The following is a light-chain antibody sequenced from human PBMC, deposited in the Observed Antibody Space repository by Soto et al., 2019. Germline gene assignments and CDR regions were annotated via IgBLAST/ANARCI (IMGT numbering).Light chain of an antibody. CDR2: GAS. CDR1: QSVSSSY. Sequence: EIVLTQSPGTLSLSPGERATLSCRASQSVSSSYLAWYQQKPGQAPRPLIYGASSRATGIPDRFSGSRSGTDFTLTISRLEPEDFAVYYCLQYGSSPYTFGQGTKLEIK. CDR3: LQYGSSPYT. J-gene: IGKJ2*01. V-gene: IGKV3-20*01.